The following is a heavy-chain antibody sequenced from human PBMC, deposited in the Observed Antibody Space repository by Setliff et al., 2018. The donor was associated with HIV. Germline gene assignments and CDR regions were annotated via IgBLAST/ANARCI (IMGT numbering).Heavy chain of an antibody. CDR2: VFYSGSA. Sequence: SETLSLTCTVSGGSTSGYYWNWIRQSPGKGLEWIGCVFYSGSANYSPSLKSRVTISVDTSKNQFSLNLNSVTAADTAVYYCVKHVDSDFSGDPDWFDPWGQGIPVTVSS. CDR1: GGSTSGYY. CDR3: VKHVDSDFSGDPDWFDP. V-gene: IGHV4-59*08. D-gene: IGHD2-15*01. J-gene: IGHJ5*02.